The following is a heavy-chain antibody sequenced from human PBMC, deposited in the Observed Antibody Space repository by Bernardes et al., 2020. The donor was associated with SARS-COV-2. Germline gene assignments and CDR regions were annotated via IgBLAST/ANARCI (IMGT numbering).Heavy chain of an antibody. D-gene: IGHD3-22*01. CDR3: ARDLGGYTDV. J-gene: IGHJ6*02. CDR2: ISYDGSNK. CDR1: GFTFSSYA. Sequence: GGSLRLSCAASGFTFSSYAMHWVRQAPGKGLEWVAVISYDGSNKYYADSVKGRFTISRDNSKNTLYLQMNSLRAEDTAVYYCARDLGGYTDVWGQGTTVTVSS. V-gene: IGHV3-30-3*01.